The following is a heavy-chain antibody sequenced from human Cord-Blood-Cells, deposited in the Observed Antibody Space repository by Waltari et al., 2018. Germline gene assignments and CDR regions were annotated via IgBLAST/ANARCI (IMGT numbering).Heavy chain of an antibody. CDR3: AKSGTNWGYPYYFDY. Sequence: VQPGGSLRLSCAASGFTFSSYAMSWVRQAPGKGLEWVSAISGSGGSTYYADSVKGRFTISRDNSKNTLYLQMNSLRAEDTAIYYCAKSGTNWGYPYYFDYWGQGTLVTVSS. J-gene: IGHJ4*02. CDR1: GFTFSSYA. V-gene: IGHV3-23*01. D-gene: IGHD7-27*01. CDR2: ISGSGGST.